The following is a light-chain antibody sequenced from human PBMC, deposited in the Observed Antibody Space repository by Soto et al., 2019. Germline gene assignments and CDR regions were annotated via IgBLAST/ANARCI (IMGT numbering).Light chain of an antibody. CDR1: QSISRN. J-gene: IGKJ1*01. Sequence: EIVMTQSPATLSVSPGERATLSCRASQSISRNVAWYQQKPGQAPRLLIYDASTRATGISVRFSGSGSGTEFTLTISSLQSEDFAVYYCQQYNNWLWTFGQGTKVEI. V-gene: IGKV3-15*01. CDR3: QQYNNWLWT. CDR2: DAS.